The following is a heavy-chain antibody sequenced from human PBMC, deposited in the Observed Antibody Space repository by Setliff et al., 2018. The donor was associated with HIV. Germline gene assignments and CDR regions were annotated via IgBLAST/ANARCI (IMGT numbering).Heavy chain of an antibody. CDR2: FDPEDGET. CDR3: ATSSPVGPWLPSHDAFDI. J-gene: IGHJ3*02. CDR1: GYTLTELS. D-gene: IGHD3-22*01. V-gene: IGHV1-24*01. Sequence: ASVKVSCKVSGYTLTELSRHWVRQAPGKGLEGMGGFDPEDGETIYAQKFQGRVTMTEDTSTDTAYMELSSLRSEDTAVYYCATSSPVGPWLPSHDAFDIWGQGTMVTVSS.